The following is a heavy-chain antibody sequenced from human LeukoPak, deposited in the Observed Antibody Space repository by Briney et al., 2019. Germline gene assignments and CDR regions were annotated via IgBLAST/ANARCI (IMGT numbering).Heavy chain of an antibody. V-gene: IGHV3-64*01. CDR1: GFTFSSYA. CDR3: ARWRRITMTLDY. D-gene: IGHD3-22*01. CDR2: ISSNGGST. J-gene: IGHJ4*02. Sequence: PGGSLRLSCAASGFTFSSYAMHWVRQAPGKGLEYVSAISSNGGSTYYANSVKGRFTISRDNSKNTLYLQMGGLRAEDKAVYYCARWRRITMTLDYWGQGTLVTVSS.